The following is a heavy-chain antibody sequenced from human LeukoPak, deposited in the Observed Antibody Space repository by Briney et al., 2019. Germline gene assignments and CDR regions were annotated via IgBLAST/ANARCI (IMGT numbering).Heavy chain of an antibody. Sequence: GGSLRLSCATSGFTFSSYSMNWVRQAPGKGLEWVSYISSSSSTIYYADSVKGRFTISIDNAKNSLYLQMNSLRAEDTAVYYCARGNILTGSPFDIWGQGTMVTVSS. CDR3: ARGNILTGSPFDI. J-gene: IGHJ3*02. V-gene: IGHV3-48*01. CDR2: ISSSSSTI. CDR1: GFTFSSYS. D-gene: IGHD3-9*01.